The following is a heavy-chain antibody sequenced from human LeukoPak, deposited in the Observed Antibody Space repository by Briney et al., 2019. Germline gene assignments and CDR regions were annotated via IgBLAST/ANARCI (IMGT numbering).Heavy chain of an antibody. V-gene: IGHV3-74*01. D-gene: IGHD3-22*01. CDR3: ASYYYDSGGSSSANF. Sequence: GGSLRLSCLASGFTFTSYWIHWVRQAPGKGLVWVSRINIDGRSTSYADSVKGRFTISRDNAKNTVYLQMNSLRVEDTAVYYCASYYYDSGGSSSANFWGQGTLVTVSS. CDR1: GFTFTSYW. CDR2: INIDGRST. J-gene: IGHJ4*02.